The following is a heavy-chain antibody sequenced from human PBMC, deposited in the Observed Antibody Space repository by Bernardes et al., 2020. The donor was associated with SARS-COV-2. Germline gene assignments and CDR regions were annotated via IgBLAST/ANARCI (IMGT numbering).Heavy chain of an antibody. CDR2: ISGSGGST. V-gene: IGHV3-23*01. D-gene: IGHD3-3*01. Sequence: GGSLRLSCAASGFTFSSYAMSWVRQAPGKGLEWVSAISGSGGSTYYADSVKGRFTISRDNSKNTLYLQMNSLRAEDTAVYYCAKGGPDGTIYGVVIIEDAFDIWSQGRMVTVSS. CDR3: AKGGPDGTIYGVVIIEDAFDI. CDR1: GFTFSSYA. J-gene: IGHJ3*02.